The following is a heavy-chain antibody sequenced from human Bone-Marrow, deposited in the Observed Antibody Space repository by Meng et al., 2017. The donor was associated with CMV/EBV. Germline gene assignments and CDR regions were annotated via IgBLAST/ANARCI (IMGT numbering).Heavy chain of an antibody. CDR3: ARERVIVVVPAATYYYYYGMDV. V-gene: IGHV1-69*05. J-gene: IGHJ6*02. Sequence: SVKVSCKASGGTFSSYAISWVRQAPGQGLEWMEGIIPIFGTANYAQKVQGRVTITTDESTSTAYMELSSLRSGDTAVYYCARERVIVVVPAATYYYYYGMDVWGQGTTVTVSS. CDR2: IIPIFGTA. D-gene: IGHD2-2*01. CDR1: GGTFSSYA.